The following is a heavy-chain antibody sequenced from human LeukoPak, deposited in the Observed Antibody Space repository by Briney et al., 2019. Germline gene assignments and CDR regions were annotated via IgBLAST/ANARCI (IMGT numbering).Heavy chain of an antibody. D-gene: IGHD1-26*01. CDR1: GFRFSDYP. J-gene: IGHJ4*02. V-gene: IGHV3-72*01. CDR3: ARRGPDRALDY. Sequence: GGSLSLACGGSGFRFSDYPMDWVRQAPGKGPEWVARIRDKTNGYTTEYAASVRNRFIISRDDSKNSLYFQLNSLKSEDTAVYYCARRGPDRALDYWGQGTMVTVSS. CDR2: IRDKTNGYTT.